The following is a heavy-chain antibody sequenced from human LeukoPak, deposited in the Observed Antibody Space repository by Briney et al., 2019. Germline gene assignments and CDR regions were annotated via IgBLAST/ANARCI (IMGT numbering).Heavy chain of an antibody. Sequence: ASVKVSCKASGYTFTSYGTSWVRQAPGQGLEWMGWISAYNGNTNYAQKLQGRVTMTTDTSTSTAYMELRSLRSDDTAVYYCAREGDAYGDFMNWFDPWGQGTLVTVSS. D-gene: IGHD4-17*01. J-gene: IGHJ5*02. CDR2: ISAYNGNT. CDR1: GYTFTSYG. CDR3: AREGDAYGDFMNWFDP. V-gene: IGHV1-18*01.